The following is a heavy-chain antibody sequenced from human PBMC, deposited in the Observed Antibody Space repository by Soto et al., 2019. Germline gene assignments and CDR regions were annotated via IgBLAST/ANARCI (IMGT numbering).Heavy chain of an antibody. CDR1: GFSFSSYR. D-gene: IGHD2-15*01. Sequence: GGSLRLSCAASGFSFSSYRMNWVRQAPGKGLEWVSYISSTSSTIYYADSVKGRFTISRDNAKNSLYLQMNSLRDEDTAVYYCARECSGGSRSGIFDVWGQGTMVTVSS. J-gene: IGHJ3*01. V-gene: IGHV3-48*02. CDR3: ARECSGGSRSGIFDV. CDR2: ISSTSSTI.